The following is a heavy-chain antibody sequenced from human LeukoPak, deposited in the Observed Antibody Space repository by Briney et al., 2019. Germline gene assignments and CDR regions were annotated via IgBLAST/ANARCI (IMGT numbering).Heavy chain of an antibody. CDR2: ISRGSGHI. CDR3: ARVDAALDY. J-gene: IGHJ4*02. V-gene: IGHV3-21*01. D-gene: IGHD6-6*01. CDR1: RFTFSNYS. Sequence: GGSLRLSCAASRFTFSNYSMNWVRQAPGKGLEWVSSISRGSGHIYYADSVKGRFTISRDNARNSLYLQMNSLRAEGTAIYYCARVDAALDYWGQGTLVTVSS.